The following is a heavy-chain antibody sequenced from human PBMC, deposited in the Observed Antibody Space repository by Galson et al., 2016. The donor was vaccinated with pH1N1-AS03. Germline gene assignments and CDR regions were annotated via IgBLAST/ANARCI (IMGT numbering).Heavy chain of an antibody. CDR3: ARDPRGPCTTATCPTTYYFGMDV. Sequence: SVKVSCKASGYIFTGFYVHWVRQAPGQGLEWMGWINTDSGVTNYAQKFEAWVTMTRDTSVSTAYMELYGLKSDDTAVYYCARDPRGPCTTATCPTTYYFGMDVWGQGTTVNVSS. CDR1: GYIFTGFY. J-gene: IGHJ6*02. D-gene: IGHD2-2*01. V-gene: IGHV1-2*04. CDR2: INTDSGVT.